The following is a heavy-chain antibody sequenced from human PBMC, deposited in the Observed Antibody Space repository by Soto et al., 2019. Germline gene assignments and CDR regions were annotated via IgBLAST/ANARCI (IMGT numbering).Heavy chain of an antibody. V-gene: IGHV4-39*01. D-gene: IGHD3-9*01. CDR3: GRLEGLATISYYFDY. Sequence: SETLSLTCTVSGGSISSGGSYWSWIRQRPGKGLEWIGSIFYSESIYYTPSLKGRVIISVDKSKNQFSLKLMSLSAADTAVYYCGRLEGLATISYYFDYWGQGALVTVSS. CDR1: GGSISSGGSY. CDR2: IFYSESI. J-gene: IGHJ4*02.